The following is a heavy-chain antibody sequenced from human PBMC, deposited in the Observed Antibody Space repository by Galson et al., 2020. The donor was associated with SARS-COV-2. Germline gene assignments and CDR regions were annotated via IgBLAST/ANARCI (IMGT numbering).Heavy chain of an antibody. CDR3: ASVSSSWTAEYFQH. Sequence: ETSETLSLTCTVSGGSISSGGYYWSWIRQHPGKGLEWIGYIYYSGSTYYNPSLKSRVTISVDTSKNQFSLKLSSLTAADTAVYYCASVSSSWTAEYFQHWGQGTLVTVSS. V-gene: IGHV4-31*03. D-gene: IGHD6-13*01. CDR2: IYYSGST. CDR1: GGSISSGGYY. J-gene: IGHJ1*01.